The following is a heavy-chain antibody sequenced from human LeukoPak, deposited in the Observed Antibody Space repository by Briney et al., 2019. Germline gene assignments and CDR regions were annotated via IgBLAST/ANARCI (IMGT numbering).Heavy chain of an antibody. CDR2: INTRNGGT. CDR3: ARGFGSRWFYY. J-gene: IGHJ4*02. V-gene: IGHV1-2*02. D-gene: IGHD6-13*01. CDR1: GYTFTDNY. Sequence: ASVTVSFKASGYTFTDNYLDWVRQAPGQGLEWIGWINTRNGGTNYAQKFQGRGIMTRDRAISTTYLGLSSLRSDDTAVYYCARGFGSRWFYYWGQGTLVTVSS.